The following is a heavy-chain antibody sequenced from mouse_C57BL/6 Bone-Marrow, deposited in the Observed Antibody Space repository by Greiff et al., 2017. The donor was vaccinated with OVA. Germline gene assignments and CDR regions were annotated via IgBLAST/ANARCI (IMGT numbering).Heavy chain of an antibody. CDR1: GFNIKDDY. V-gene: IGHV14-4*01. Sequence: VQLKESGAELVRPGASVKLSCTASGFNIKDDYMHWVKQRPEQGLEWIGWIDPENGDTEYASKFQGKATITADTSSNTAYLQLSSLTSEDTAVYYCTTWSMVTTGYYYAMDYWGQGTSVTVSS. J-gene: IGHJ4*01. CDR3: TTWSMVTTGYYYAMDY. D-gene: IGHD2-2*01. CDR2: IDPENGDT.